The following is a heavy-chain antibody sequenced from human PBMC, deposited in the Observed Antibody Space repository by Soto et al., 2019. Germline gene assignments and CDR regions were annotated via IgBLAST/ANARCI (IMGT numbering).Heavy chain of an antibody. CDR2: ISGNGGXX. CDR3: AKDLSSSTSHDY. J-gene: IGHJ4*02. D-gene: IGHD6-6*01. V-gene: IGHV3-23*01. Sequence: GGSLRLSCAASGFTFSSYAMSWVRQAPGKGLEWVSAISGNGGXXYXXXXXKXRFTLSRDNSKNTLYLQMNSLRAEDTAVYYGAKDLSSSTSHDYWGQGTLVTV. CDR1: GFTFSSYA.